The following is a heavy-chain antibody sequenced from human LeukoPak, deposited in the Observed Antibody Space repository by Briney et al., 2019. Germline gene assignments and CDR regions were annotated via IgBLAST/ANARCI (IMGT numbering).Heavy chain of an antibody. J-gene: IGHJ4*02. D-gene: IGHD6-13*01. Sequence: AGRSLRLSCEASGFTFDDYGMHWVRQAPGKGLEWVSTISWNSASVGYVDSVKGRFTISRENAKKTLYLQMNSLRPEDTALYYCAKDYGYSSSCYDYWGQGTLVTVSS. CDR2: ISWNSASV. V-gene: IGHV3-9*01. CDR1: GFTFDDYG. CDR3: AKDYGYSSSCYDY.